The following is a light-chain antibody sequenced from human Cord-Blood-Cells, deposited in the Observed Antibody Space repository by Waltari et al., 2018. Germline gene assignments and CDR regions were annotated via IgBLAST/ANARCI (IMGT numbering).Light chain of an antibody. V-gene: IGLV2-23*01. CDR3: CSYAGSSTYWV. CDR2: EGS. Sequence: QSALTQPASVSGSPGQSITISCTGTSSDFGSYNLVSWYQQTPGEAPNLMIYEGSKRPSGVSNRFSGSKSGNTASLTISGLQAEDEADYYCCSYAGSSTYWVFGGGTKLTVL. CDR1: SSDFGSYNL. J-gene: IGLJ3*02.